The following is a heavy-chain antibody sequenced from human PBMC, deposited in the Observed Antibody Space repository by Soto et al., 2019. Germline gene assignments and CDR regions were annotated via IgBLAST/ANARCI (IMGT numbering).Heavy chain of an antibody. CDR3: ARGYTFPFDP. CDR1: GYPFTSYS. CDR2: INAGNGNT. D-gene: IGHD1-26*01. Sequence: ASVKVSRKASGYPFTSYSMHWVRPAPRQRLEWMGWINAGNGNTKYSQKFQGRVTTTRDTSASTAYMELSSLRSEDTAVYYCARGYTFPFDPWGQGTLVTVSS. J-gene: IGHJ5*02. V-gene: IGHV1-3*01.